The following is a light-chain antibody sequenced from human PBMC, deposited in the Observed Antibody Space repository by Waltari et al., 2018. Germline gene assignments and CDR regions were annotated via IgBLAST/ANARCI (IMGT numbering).Light chain of an antibody. Sequence: DVVMAQSPDSMAVSLGERAAINCKPSQSLLHSANHKNYLAWYQQKPGQPPKLLIYWAATREYVVPVRFSGGGSGTEFTLTISSLQAEDVAIYYCQQYFYTPRLTVGGGTKVEIK. CDR2: WAA. J-gene: IGKJ4*01. CDR1: QSLLHSANHKNY. V-gene: IGKV4-1*01. CDR3: QQYFYTPRLT.